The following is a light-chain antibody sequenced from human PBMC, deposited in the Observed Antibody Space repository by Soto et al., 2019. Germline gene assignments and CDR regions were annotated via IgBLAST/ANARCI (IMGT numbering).Light chain of an antibody. V-gene: IGKV3-20*01. CDR1: LSVSSSY. CDR3: QQYGSSPTT. Sequence: EIVLTQSPGPLSLSPGERATLSCRASLSVSSSYLAWYQQKPGQAPRLLIYGASSRATGIPDRFSGSGSGTDLTLTISRLEPEDFAVYYCQQYGSSPTTLGQGAKVEIK. J-gene: IGKJ1*01. CDR2: GAS.